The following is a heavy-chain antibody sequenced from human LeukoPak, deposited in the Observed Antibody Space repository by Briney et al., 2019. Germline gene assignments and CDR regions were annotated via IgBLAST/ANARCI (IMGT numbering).Heavy chain of an antibody. CDR3: ARAVSGRFDY. CDR1: GFTVSSNY. CDR2: IYYSGST. D-gene: IGHD6-19*01. V-gene: IGHV4-59*08. Sequence: GSLRLSCAASGFTVSSNYMSWVRQAPGKGLEWTGYIYYSGSTNYNPSLNSRVTISVGTSKNQFPLRLSSVTAADTAIYYCARAVSGRFDYWGQGTLVTVSS. J-gene: IGHJ4*02.